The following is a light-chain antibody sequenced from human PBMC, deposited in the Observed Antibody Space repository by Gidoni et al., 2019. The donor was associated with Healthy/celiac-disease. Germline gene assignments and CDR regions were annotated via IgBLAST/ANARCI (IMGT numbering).Light chain of an antibody. CDR2: GNS. CDR1: SSNIGAGYD. V-gene: IGLV1-40*01. Sequence: QSVLTQPPSVSGAPGQRVTISCTGSSSNIGAGYDVHWYQQLPGTAPKLLIYGNSNRPSGVPDRFSGSKSGTSASLAITVLQAEDEADYYCQSYDSSLSGWGWVFGGGTKLTVL. J-gene: IGLJ3*02. CDR3: QSYDSSLSGWGWV.